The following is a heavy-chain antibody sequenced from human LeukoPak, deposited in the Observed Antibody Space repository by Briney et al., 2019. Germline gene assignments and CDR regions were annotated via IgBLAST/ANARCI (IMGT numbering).Heavy chain of an antibody. J-gene: IGHJ3*02. D-gene: IGHD6-13*01. CDR1: GGSISSGDYY. Sequence: SQTLSLTCTVSGGSISSGDYYWSWIRQPPGKGLEWIGYIYYSGSTYYNPSLKSRVTISVDTSKNQFSLKLSSVTAADTAVYYCARDFIATTGAFDIWGQGTLVTVSS. CDR3: ARDFIATTGAFDI. V-gene: IGHV4-30-4*08. CDR2: IYYSGST.